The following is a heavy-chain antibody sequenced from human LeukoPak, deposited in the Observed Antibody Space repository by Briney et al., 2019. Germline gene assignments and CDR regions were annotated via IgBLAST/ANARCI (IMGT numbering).Heavy chain of an antibody. CDR1: GFTFSNAW. V-gene: IGHV3-11*04. Sequence: GGSLRLSCAASGFTFSNAWMSWVRQAPGKGLEWVSYISSSGSTIYYADSVKGRFTISRDNAKNSLYLQMNSPRAEDTAVYYCAELGITMIGGVWGKGTTVTISS. CDR2: ISSSGSTI. CDR3: AELGITMIGGV. J-gene: IGHJ6*04. D-gene: IGHD3-10*02.